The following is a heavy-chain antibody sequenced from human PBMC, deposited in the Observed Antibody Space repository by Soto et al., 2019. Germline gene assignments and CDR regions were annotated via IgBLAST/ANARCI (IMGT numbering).Heavy chain of an antibody. V-gene: IGHV3-30-3*01. J-gene: IGHJ6*02. D-gene: IGHD3-22*01. CDR2: ISYDGSNK. CDR1: GFTFSSYA. CDR3: ARDYDSSGYYNSDYYYYGMDV. Sequence: QVQLVESAGGVVQPGRSLRLSCAASGFTFSSYAMHWVRQAPGKGLEWVAVISYDGSNKYYADSVKGRFTISRDNSKNTLYLQMNSLRAEDTAVYYCARDYDSSGYYNSDYYYYGMDVWGQGTTVTVSS.